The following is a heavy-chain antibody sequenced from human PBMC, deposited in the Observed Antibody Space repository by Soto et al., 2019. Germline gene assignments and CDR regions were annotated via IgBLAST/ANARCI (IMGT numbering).Heavy chain of an antibody. Sequence: EVQLLESGGGLVQPGGSLRLSCAASGFTFSSYAMTWVRQAPGKGLEWVSGISGSGVSTYYADSVKGRFTISRDHSKNSLYLRMKRLRAEDTALYYCANGSRADCYSDSAYWGQGTLVTVSS. CDR2: ISGSGVST. V-gene: IGHV3-23*01. D-gene: IGHD2-21*02. CDR3: ANGSRADCYSDSAY. J-gene: IGHJ4*02. CDR1: GFTFSSYA.